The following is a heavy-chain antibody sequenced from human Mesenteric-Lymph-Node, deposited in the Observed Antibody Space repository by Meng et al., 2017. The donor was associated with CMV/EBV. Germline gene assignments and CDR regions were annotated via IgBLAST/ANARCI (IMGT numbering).Heavy chain of an antibody. CDR1: GYSISSGYY. V-gene: IGHV4-38-2*02. D-gene: IGHD2-2*01. J-gene: IGHJ3*02. CDR2: IYHSGST. Sequence: GSLRLSCTVSGYSISSGYYWGWIRQPPGKGLEWIGSIYHSGSTYYNPSLKSRVTISVDTSKNQFSLKLSSVTAADTAVYYCARGGVVVPAAITAFDIWGQGTMVTVSS. CDR3: ARGGVVVPAAITAFDI.